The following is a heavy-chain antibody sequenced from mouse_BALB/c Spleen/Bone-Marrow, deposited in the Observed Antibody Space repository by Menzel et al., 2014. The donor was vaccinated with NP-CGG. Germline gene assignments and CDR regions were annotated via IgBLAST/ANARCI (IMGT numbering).Heavy chain of an antibody. CDR3: ARHGITRLLDY. J-gene: IGHJ2*01. D-gene: IGHD2-4*01. Sequence: EVKLMDSGGGLVKPGGSLKLSCAASGFTFSSYAMSWVRQTPEKRLEWVATISSGGSYTYYPDSVKGRFTISRDNAKNTLYLQMSSLRSEDTAMYYCARHGITRLLDYWGQGTTLTVSS. CDR2: ISSGGSYT. V-gene: IGHV5-9-3*01. CDR1: GFTFSSYA.